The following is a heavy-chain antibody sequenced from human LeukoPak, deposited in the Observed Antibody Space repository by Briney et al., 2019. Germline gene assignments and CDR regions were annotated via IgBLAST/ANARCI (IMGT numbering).Heavy chain of an antibody. CDR2: ISSSSSYI. CDR1: GFTFDDYA. J-gene: IGHJ4*02. CDR3: ARDSGITMIVPDY. V-gene: IGHV3-21*01. D-gene: IGHD3-22*01. Sequence: PGGSLRLSCAASGFTFDDYAMHWVRQAPGKGLEWVSSISSSSSYIYYADSVKGRFTISRDNAKNSLYLQMNSLRAEDTAVYYCARDSGITMIVPDYWGQGTLVTVSS.